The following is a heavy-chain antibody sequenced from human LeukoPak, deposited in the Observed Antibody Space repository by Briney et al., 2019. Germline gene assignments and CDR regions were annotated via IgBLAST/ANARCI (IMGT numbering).Heavy chain of an antibody. J-gene: IGHJ4*02. D-gene: IGHD4-23*01. CDR2: ISYDGSNK. Sequence: GRSLRLSCAASGFTFSSYGMHWVRQAPGKGLEWVAVISYDGSNKYYADSVKGRFTISRDNSKNTLYLQMNSLRAEDTAVYYCAKTTVVTAQGFDYWGQGTLVTVSS. CDR3: AKTTVVTAQGFDY. V-gene: IGHV3-30*18. CDR1: GFTFSSYG.